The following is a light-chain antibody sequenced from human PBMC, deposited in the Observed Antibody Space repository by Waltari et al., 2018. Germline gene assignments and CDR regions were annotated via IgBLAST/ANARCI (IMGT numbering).Light chain of an antibody. CDR3: QHYVRLPAT. J-gene: IGKJ1*01. CDR2: GAS. V-gene: IGKV3-20*01. CDR1: QSVSRT. Sequence: EIFLTQSPGPLSLTPGERSTLSGRASQSVSRTLAWYQQQPGQAPRLLIFGASNRATGTPDRFSGSGSGTDFSLIITRLEPEDSAMYYCQHYVRLPATFGQGTKVEIK.